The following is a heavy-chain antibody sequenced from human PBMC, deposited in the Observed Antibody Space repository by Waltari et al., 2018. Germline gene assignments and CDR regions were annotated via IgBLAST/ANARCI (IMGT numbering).Heavy chain of an antibody. Sequence: QVQLQESGPGLVKPSETLSLTCTVSGGSISSHYWRWIRQPPGKGLEWIGYIYYSGSTNYNPSLKSRVTISVDTSKNQFSLKLSSVTAADTAVYYCARDERLLDAFDIWGQGTMVTVSS. V-gene: IGHV4-59*11. CDR1: GGSISSHY. D-gene: IGHD1-26*01. J-gene: IGHJ3*02. CDR2: IYYSGST. CDR3: ARDERLLDAFDI.